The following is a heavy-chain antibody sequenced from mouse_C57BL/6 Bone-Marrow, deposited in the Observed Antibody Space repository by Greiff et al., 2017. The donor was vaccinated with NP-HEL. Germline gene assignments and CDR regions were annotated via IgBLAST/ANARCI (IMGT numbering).Heavy chain of an antibody. V-gene: IGHV1-53*01. Sequence: QVQLQQPGTELVKPGASVKLSCKASGYTFTSYWMHWVKQRPGQGLEWIGNINPSNGGTNYNEKFKSKATLTVDKSSSTAYIQLSSLTSEDSAVYYCARSPYGSSSYWYFDVWGTGTTVTVSS. J-gene: IGHJ1*03. CDR1: GYTFTSYW. CDR2: INPSNGGT. D-gene: IGHD1-1*01. CDR3: ARSPYGSSSYWYFDV.